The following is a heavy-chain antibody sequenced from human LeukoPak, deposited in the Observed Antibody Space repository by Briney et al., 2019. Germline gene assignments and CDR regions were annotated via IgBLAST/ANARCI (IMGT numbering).Heavy chain of an antibody. CDR3: AKWAAVADTDY. V-gene: IGHV3-30*18. CDR2: ISYDGSNK. CDR1: GFSFSAYG. Sequence: GGSLRLSCAASGFSFSAYGMHWVRQAPGKGLEWVAVISYDGSNKYYADSVKGRFTISRDNSKNTLYLQMNSLRAEDTAVYYCAKWAAVADTDYWGQGTLVTVSS. J-gene: IGHJ4*02. D-gene: IGHD6-19*01.